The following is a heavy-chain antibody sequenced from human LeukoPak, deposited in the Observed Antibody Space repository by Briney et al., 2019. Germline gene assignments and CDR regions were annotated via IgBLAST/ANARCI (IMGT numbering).Heavy chain of an antibody. J-gene: IGHJ4*02. CDR2: ISSNGGST. Sequence: PGGSLRLSCSASGFTFSSYAMHWVRKAPGKGLEYVSAISSNGGSTYYADSVKGRFTISRGNSKNTLYLQMSSLRAEDTAVYYCARNYYDSSGYYYNDYWGQGTLVTVSS. D-gene: IGHD3-22*01. CDR1: GFTFSSYA. CDR3: ARNYYDSSGYYYNDY. V-gene: IGHV3-64D*06.